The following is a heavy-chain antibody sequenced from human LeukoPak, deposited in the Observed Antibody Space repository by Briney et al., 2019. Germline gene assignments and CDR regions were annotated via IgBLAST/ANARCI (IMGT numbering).Heavy chain of an antibody. Sequence: SETLSLTCTVSGVSISSTTYYWTWTRQPPGKGLEWIGNIYHSGSTNYNPSLKSRVTISVDTSKNQFSLKLSSVTAADTAVYYCARGDRKLWLRSFDYWGQGTLVTVSS. D-gene: IGHD5-18*01. CDR3: ARGDRKLWLRSFDY. V-gene: IGHV4-39*07. CDR2: IYHSGST. CDR1: GVSISSTTYY. J-gene: IGHJ4*02.